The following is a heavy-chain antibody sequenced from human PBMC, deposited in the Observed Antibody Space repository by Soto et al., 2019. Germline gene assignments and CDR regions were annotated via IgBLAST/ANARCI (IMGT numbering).Heavy chain of an antibody. CDR2: IYYSGST. J-gene: IGHJ4*02. Sequence: SETLSLTCTVSGGSISSYYWSWIRQPPGKGLEWIGYIYYSGSTNYNPSLKSRVTISVDTSKNQFSLKLSSVTAADTAVYYCARGMEQQLVQTFDYWGQGTVVTVSS. D-gene: IGHD6-13*01. V-gene: IGHV4-59*01. CDR3: ARGMEQQLVQTFDY. CDR1: GGSISSYY.